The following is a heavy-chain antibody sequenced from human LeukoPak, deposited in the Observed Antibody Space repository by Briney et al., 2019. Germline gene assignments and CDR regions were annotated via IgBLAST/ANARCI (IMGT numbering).Heavy chain of an antibody. CDR2: IYYSGST. J-gene: IGHJ4*02. D-gene: IGHD3-16*01. V-gene: IGHV4-59*01. CDR1: GPSISSYY. CDR3: ASLRFGELTFDY. Sequence: SETLSLTCTVSGPSISSYYWSWIRQPPGKGPEWIGYIYYSGSTDYNPSLKGRVTISVDTSKSQFSLKLSSVTAADTAVYYCASLRFGELTFDYWGQGSLVIVSS.